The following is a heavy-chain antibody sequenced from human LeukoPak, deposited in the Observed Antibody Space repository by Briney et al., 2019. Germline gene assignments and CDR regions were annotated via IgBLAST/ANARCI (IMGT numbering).Heavy chain of an antibody. CDR1: GFTFSDYY. J-gene: IGHJ4*02. Sequence: GGSLRLSCAASGFTFSDYYMSWIRQAPAKGLEWVSYISSSGSYTNYADSVKGRFTISRDNAKNSLYLQMNSLRAEDTAVYYCASSSSSAGSGTYCHFDYWGQGTLVTVSS. V-gene: IGHV3-11*06. CDR3: ASSSSSAGSGTYCHFDY. CDR2: ISSSGSYT. D-gene: IGHD3-10*01.